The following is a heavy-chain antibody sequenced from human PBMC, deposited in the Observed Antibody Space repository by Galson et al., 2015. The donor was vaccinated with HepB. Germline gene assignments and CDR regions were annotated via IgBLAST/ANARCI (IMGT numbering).Heavy chain of an antibody. J-gene: IGHJ4*02. CDR3: ARVTITIFGVVIPDY. D-gene: IGHD3-3*01. CDR1: GYTFSGFG. V-gene: IGHV1-18*01. Sequence: SVKVSCKASGYTFSGFGISWVRQTPGQGLEWMGWINANNGNTKYAQKVQGRVTMTTETSTSTAYMELRSLRSDDTAVYYCARVTITIFGVVIPDYWGQGTLVTVSS. CDR2: INANNGNT.